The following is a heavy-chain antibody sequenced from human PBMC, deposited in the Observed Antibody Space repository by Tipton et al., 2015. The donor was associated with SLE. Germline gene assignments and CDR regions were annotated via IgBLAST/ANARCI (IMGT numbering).Heavy chain of an antibody. V-gene: IGHV4-30-2*01. D-gene: IGHD6-6*01. CDR2: IYHSGST. Sequence: TLSLTCAVSGGSISSGGYSWSWIRQPPGKGLEWIGYIYHSGSTYYNPSLKSRVIISVDRSKNQFSLKLSSVTAADTAVYYCARVLLSPSSSSGWYYYYYMDVWGKGTTVTVSS. J-gene: IGHJ6*03. CDR1: GGSISSGGYS. CDR3: ARVLLSPSSSSGWYYYYYMDV.